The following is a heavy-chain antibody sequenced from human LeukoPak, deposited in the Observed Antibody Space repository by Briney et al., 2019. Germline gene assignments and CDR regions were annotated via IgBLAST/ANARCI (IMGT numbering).Heavy chain of an antibody. CDR1: GGSISNYY. D-gene: IGHD2-2*01. Sequence: PSETLSLTCTVSGGSISNYYWSWIRQPQGKGLEWIGYIYYSGNTNYNPSLKSRVTISVDTSKNQFSLKLNSVTAADTAVYYCVRVRYCSTNRCYDREFDNWGQGTLVTVSS. V-gene: IGHV4-59*01. CDR3: VRVRYCSTNRCYDREFDN. CDR2: IYYSGNT. J-gene: IGHJ4*02.